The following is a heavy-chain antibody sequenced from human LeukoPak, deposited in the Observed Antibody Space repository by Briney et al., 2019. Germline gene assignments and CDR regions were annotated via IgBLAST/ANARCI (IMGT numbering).Heavy chain of an antibody. CDR3: ARFGELLSQFDY. CDR2: IIPIFGTA. Sequence: ASVKVSCKASGGTFSSCAISWVRQAPGQGLEWMGGIIPIFGTANYAQKFQGRVTITADESTSTAYMELSSLRSEDTAVYYCARFGELLSQFDYWGQGTLVTVSS. J-gene: IGHJ4*02. CDR1: GGTFSSCA. V-gene: IGHV1-69*13. D-gene: IGHD3-10*01.